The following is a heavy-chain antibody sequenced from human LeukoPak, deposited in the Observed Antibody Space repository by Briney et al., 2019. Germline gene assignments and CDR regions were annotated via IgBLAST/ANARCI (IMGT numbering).Heavy chain of an antibody. V-gene: IGHV3-7*03. D-gene: IGHD2-15*01. CDR2: IKQDGSAK. CDR3: ARDNGWSADF. J-gene: IGHJ4*02. CDR1: GFTFSRHW. Sequence: GGSLRLSCAPSGFTFSRHWMYWVRQAPGKGLEWVANIKQDGSAKPYVDSVKGRFTISRDNAKNSLFLQMNSLRVEDTAVYYCARDNGWSADFWGQGTLVTVSS.